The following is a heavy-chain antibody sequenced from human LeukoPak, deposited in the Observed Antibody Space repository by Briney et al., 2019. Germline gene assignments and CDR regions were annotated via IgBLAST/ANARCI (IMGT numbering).Heavy chain of an antibody. J-gene: IGHJ6*03. D-gene: IGHD4-17*01. V-gene: IGHV1-8*01. CDR3: AKTLRYGDPWDSYYMDV. CDR2: MNPNSGNT. Sequence: ASVKVSCKASGYTFTSYDINWVRQATGQGLEWMGWMNPNSGNTGYAQKFQGRVTMTRNTSISTAYMELSSLRSEDTAVYYCAKTLRYGDPWDSYYMDVWGKGTTVTISS. CDR1: GYTFTSYD.